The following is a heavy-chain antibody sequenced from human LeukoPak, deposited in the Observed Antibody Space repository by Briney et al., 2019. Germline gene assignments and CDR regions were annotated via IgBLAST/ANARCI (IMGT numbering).Heavy chain of an antibody. CDR1: GYTFSNYD. J-gene: IGHJ6*02. V-gene: IGHV1-18*01. D-gene: IGHD4-17*01. CDR2: ITAYTRNA. CDR3: ARIGDHTTGMDV. Sequence: ASVKVSCQASGYTFSNYDITWVRQAPGQGLEWMGRITAYTRNANFAQNFQDRVAMTTDTSTSTAFMELGSLTSDDTAIYYCARIGDHTTGMDVWGQGTTVTVSS.